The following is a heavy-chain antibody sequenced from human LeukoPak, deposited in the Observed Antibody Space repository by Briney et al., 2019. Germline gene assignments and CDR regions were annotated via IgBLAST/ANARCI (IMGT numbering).Heavy chain of an antibody. CDR2: IYTSGST. J-gene: IGHJ3*02. CDR3: ARVGGHGGKNAFDI. V-gene: IGHV4-4*08. D-gene: IGHD4-23*01. Sequence: PSETLSLTCTVSGNSISSYYWSWIRQPPGKGLEWIGYIYTSGSTNYNPSPKSRVTISVDTSKNQFSLKLSSVTAAGTAVYYCARVGGHGGKNAFDIWGQGTMVTVSS. CDR1: GNSISSYY.